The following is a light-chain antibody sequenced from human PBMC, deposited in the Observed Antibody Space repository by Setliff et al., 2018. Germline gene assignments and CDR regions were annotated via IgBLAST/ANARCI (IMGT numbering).Light chain of an antibody. J-gene: IGLJ2*01. CDR2: DVS. Sequence: QSALTQPPSASGSPGQSVTISCTGTSNDVSGYNYVSWYQRHPGKAPQLMIYDVSKRPSGVPDRFSGSKSGNTASLTVSGLQAEDEADYYCSSYTSKTTHALFAGGTKVTVL. CDR1: SNDVSGYNY. CDR3: SSYTSKTTHAL. V-gene: IGLV2-8*01.